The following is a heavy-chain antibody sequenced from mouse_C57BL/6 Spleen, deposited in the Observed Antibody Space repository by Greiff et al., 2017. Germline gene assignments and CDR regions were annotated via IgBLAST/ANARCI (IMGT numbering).Heavy chain of an antibody. CDR3: ARGGDGNLFAY. Sequence: QVQLQQPGAELVRPGSSVKLSCKASGYTFTSYWLDWVKQRPGQGLAWIGNIYPSDSETHYNQKFKDKATLTVDKSSSTAYMQLSSLTSEDSAVYYCARGGDGNLFAYWGQGTLVTVSA. D-gene: IGHD2-1*01. CDR1: GYTFTSYW. CDR2: IYPSDSET. J-gene: IGHJ3*01. V-gene: IGHV1-61*01.